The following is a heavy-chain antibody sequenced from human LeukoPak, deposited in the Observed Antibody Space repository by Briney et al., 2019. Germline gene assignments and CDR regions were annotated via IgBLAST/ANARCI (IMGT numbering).Heavy chain of an antibody. J-gene: IGHJ6*02. V-gene: IGHV4-59*01. D-gene: IGHD6-19*01. CDR2: IYYSGST. Sequence: SETLSLTCTVSGGSISSYYWSWIRQPPGKGLEWIGYIYYSGSTNYNPSLKSRVTISVDTSKNQFPLKLSSVTAADTAVYYCARTPGWNYYYGMDVWGQGTTVTVSS. CDR3: ARTPGWNYYYGMDV. CDR1: GGSISSYY.